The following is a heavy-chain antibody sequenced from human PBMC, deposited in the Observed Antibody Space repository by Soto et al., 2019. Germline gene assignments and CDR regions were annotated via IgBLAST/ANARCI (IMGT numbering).Heavy chain of an antibody. V-gene: IGHV1-46*01. CDR1: GYTFTSYY. D-gene: IGHD1-1*01. CDR2: INPSGGST. Sequence: ASVKVSCKASGYTFTSYYMHWVRQAPGQGLEWMGIINPSGGSTSYAQKFQDRVSMTTDTSTATAYIELRSLRFDDTAIYFCARTHWQPDYLEGFDFWGQGTPVTVSS. CDR3: ARTHWQPDYLEGFDF. J-gene: IGHJ4*02.